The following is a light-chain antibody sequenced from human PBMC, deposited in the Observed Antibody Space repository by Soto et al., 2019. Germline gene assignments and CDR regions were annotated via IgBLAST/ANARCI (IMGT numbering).Light chain of an antibody. Sequence: SSSVADRVTITCRASQSISSWLAWYQQKPGKAPKSLIYKASSLESGVPSRFSGGGSGTEFTLTISSLQPDDFATYYCQQYNSYPITFGQGTRLEIK. V-gene: IGKV1-5*03. CDR3: QQYNSYPIT. CDR1: QSISSW. CDR2: KAS. J-gene: IGKJ5*01.